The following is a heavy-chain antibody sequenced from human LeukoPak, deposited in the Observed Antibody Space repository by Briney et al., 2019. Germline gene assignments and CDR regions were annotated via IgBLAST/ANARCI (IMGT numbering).Heavy chain of an antibody. J-gene: IGHJ4*02. D-gene: IGHD4-17*01. CDR3: ARGQEDGDYVYYFDY. Sequence: SETLSLTCTVSGGSISSDYWSWIRQPAGKGLEWIGRIYTSGSTNYNPSLKSRVTISVDTSKNQFSLKLSSVTAADTAVYYCARGQEDGDYVYYFDYWGQGTLVTVSS. V-gene: IGHV4-4*07. CDR2: IYTSGST. CDR1: GGSISSDY.